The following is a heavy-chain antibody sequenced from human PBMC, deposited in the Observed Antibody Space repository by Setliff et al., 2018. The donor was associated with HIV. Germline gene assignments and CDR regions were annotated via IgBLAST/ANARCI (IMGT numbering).Heavy chain of an antibody. V-gene: IGHV4-31*03. J-gene: IGHJ6*02. Sequence: TLSLTCTVSGGSISSGGYYWSWIRQHPGKGLEWIGYIYYSGSTDYNPSLKSRVTISVDPSKNQFSLKLSSVTAADTAVYYCARVGSVIQVTLFGMDVWGQGTTVTVSS. D-gene: IGHD5-18*01. CDR1: GGSISSGGYY. CDR2: IYYSGST. CDR3: ARVGSVIQVTLFGMDV.